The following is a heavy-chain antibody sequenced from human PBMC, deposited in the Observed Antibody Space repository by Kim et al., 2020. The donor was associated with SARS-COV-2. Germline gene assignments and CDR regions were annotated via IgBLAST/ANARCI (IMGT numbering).Heavy chain of an antibody. CDR1: GGSSSGYY. CDR3: ARLDIVVVPAAGFRY. Sequence: SETLSLTCAVYGGSSSGYYWSWIRQPPGKGLEWIGEINHSGSTNYNPSLKSRVTISVDTSKNQFSLKLSSVTAADTAVYYCARLDIVVVPAAGFRYWGQG. D-gene: IGHD2-2*03. V-gene: IGHV4-34*01. CDR2: INHSGST. J-gene: IGHJ4*02.